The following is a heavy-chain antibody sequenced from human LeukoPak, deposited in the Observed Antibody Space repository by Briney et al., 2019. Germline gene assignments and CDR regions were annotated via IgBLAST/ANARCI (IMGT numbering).Heavy chain of an antibody. J-gene: IGHJ4*02. CDR1: GGSISSYY. V-gene: IGHV4-59*12. CDR2: IYYSGST. D-gene: IGHD3-10*01. Sequence: SETLSLTCTVSGGSISSYYWSWIRQPPGKGLEWIGYIYYSGSTNYNPSLKSRVTISVDTSKNQFSLKLSSVTAADTAVYYCARGGSGSYYSLDYWGQGTLVTVSS. CDR3: ARGGSGSYYSLDY.